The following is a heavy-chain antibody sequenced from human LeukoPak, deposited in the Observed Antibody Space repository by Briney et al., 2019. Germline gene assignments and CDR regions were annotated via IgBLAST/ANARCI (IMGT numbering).Heavy chain of an antibody. V-gene: IGHV3-23*01. CDR1: GFTFSTFT. J-gene: IGHJ4*02. CDR3: ANRAYYDSSSTYYPYYFDY. D-gene: IGHD3-22*01. CDR2: ISGSGDKT. Sequence: GGSLRLSCEASGFTFSTFTMSWVRQAPGKGLEWVSGISGSGDKTYYADSVKGRFTISRDNFKNTLYLQMHSLRDEDTAVYFCANRAYYDSSSTYYPYYFDYWGQGTLVTVSS.